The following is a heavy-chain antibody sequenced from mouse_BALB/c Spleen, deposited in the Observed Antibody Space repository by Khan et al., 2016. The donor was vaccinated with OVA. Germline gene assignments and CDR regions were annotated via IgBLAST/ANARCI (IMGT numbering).Heavy chain of an antibody. CDR2: ISTGGAYT. V-gene: IGHV5-6*01. CDR1: GFTFSTYG. J-gene: IGHJ3*01. D-gene: IGHD1-1*01. Sequence: DVQLVESGGDFVRPGGSLKLSCAASGFTFSTYGMSWVRQTPDKRLEWVATISTGGAYTYYPDSVKGRFTISRDNAKNTLDLQLSSLRSEDTAIYYGARLAYYYNSEGFAYWGQGTLVTVSA. CDR3: ARLAYYYNSEGFAY.